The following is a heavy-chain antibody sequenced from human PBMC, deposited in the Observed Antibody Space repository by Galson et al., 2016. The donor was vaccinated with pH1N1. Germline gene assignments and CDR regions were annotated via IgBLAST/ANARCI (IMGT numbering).Heavy chain of an antibody. V-gene: IGHV3-33*03. CDR1: GFTFSDFV. CDR3: AKEVTSGSPLGYYFSYGLDV. D-gene: IGHD3-10*01. CDR2: IWYEGSNK. J-gene: IGHJ6*02. Sequence: SLRLSCAASGFTFSDFVMHWVRQVPGRGLEWVALIWYEGSNKYYADSVKGRFTISRDNSKTTLYLQASSLRPEDTAIYYCAKEVTSGSPLGYYFSYGLDVWGQGTTVTVSS.